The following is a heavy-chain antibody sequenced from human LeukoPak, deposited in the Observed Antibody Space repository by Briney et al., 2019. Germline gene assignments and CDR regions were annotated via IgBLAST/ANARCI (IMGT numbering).Heavy chain of an antibody. CDR3: AKLFGYDSSETWGDVCDI. J-gene: IGHJ3*02. CDR1: GFTFSSYG. V-gene: IGHV3-30*02. D-gene: IGHD3-22*01. CDR2: IRYDGSNK. Sequence: GGSLRLSCAASGFTFSSYGIHWVRQAPGKGLEWVAFIRYDGSNKYYADSVKGRFTISRDNSKNTLYLQMNSLRVEDTAVYYCAKLFGYDSSETWGDVCDIWGQGTMVTVSS.